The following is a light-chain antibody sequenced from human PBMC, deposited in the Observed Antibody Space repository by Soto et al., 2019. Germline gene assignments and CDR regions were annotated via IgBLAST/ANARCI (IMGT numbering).Light chain of an antibody. J-gene: IGLJ3*02. CDR1: SSNFGAGYD. V-gene: IGLV1-40*01. CDR2: ANN. CDR3: CSYGGSYTWV. Sequence: QSVLTQPPSVSGAPGQRVTISCTGSSSNFGAGYDVHWYQQLPGTAPKLLIYANNNRPSGVPERFSGSKSGTSASLAITGLRAEDEADYYCCSYGGSYTWVFGGGTKLTVL.